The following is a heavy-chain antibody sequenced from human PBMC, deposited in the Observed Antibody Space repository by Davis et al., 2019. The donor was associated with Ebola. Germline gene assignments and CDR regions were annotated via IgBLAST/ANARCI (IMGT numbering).Heavy chain of an antibody. J-gene: IGHJ5*02. Sequence: TVSCQGSGYSFTNYWIGWLRQMPGRCLEWMGIIYPGDSDTIYSPSFQGQVTISPDKSISTAYLQWSSLKASDSAMYYCARQGYCNTTSCNNWFDPWGQGTLVTVSS. CDR2: IYPGDSDT. CDR1: GYSFTNYW. CDR3: ARQGYCNTTSCNNWFDP. V-gene: IGHV5-51*01. D-gene: IGHD2-2*01.